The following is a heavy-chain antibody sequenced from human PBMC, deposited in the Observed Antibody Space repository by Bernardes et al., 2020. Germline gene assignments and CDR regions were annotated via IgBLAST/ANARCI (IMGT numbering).Heavy chain of an antibody. J-gene: IGHJ4*02. Sequence: GGSLRLSCAASGFTFSSYAMSWVRQAPGKGLEWVSAISGSGGSTYYADSVKGRFTISRDNSKNTLYLQMNSLRAEDTAVYYCAKDHRAQVDIGGDYWGQGTLVTVSS. D-gene: IGHD5-12*01. CDR2: ISGSGGST. CDR1: GFTFSSYA. CDR3: AKDHRAQVDIGGDY. V-gene: IGHV3-23*01.